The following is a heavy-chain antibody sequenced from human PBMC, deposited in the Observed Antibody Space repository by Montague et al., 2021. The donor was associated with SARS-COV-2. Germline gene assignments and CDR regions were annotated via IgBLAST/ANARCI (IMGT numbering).Heavy chain of an antibody. V-gene: IGHV4-59*13. CDR1: GGSISSYY. CDR2: MNYSGST. J-gene: IGHJ4*02. CDR3: ARDFDY. Sequence: SETLSLTCTVSGGSISSYYWSWIRQPPGKGLEWIGGMNYSGSTNYNPSLKSRFTLSVDTSKNQFSLKLSSVTAADTAVYYCARDFDYWGQGTLVTVSS.